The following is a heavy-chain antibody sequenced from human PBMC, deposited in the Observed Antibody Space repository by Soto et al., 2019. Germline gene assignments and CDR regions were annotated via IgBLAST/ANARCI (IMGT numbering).Heavy chain of an antibody. V-gene: IGHV3-23*01. Sequence: GGSLRLSCAASGFTFSSYAMSWVRQAPGKGLEWVSAISGSGGSTYYADSVKGRFTISRDNSKNTLYLQMNSLRAEDTAVYYCAKDDRTAMVPRGALYYFDYWGQGTLVTVSS. CDR2: ISGSGGST. J-gene: IGHJ4*02. CDR3: AKDDRTAMVPRGALYYFDY. D-gene: IGHD5-18*01. CDR1: GFTFSSYA.